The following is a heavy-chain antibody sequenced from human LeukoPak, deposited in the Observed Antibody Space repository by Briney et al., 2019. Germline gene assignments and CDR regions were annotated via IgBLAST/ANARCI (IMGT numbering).Heavy chain of an antibody. CDR1: GFTFRTYG. CDR3: ARERNLEIAVAGTIFNY. CDR2: INSNSDTV. V-gene: IGHV3-48*04. D-gene: IGHD6-19*01. J-gene: IGHJ4*02. Sequence: PGGSLRLSCAASGFTFRTYGMNWVRQAPGKGLEWISYINSNSDTVHYSNSVEGRFTISRDNAKNSLYLQMNSLRAEDTAVYYCARERNLEIAVAGTIFNYWGQGTLVTVSS.